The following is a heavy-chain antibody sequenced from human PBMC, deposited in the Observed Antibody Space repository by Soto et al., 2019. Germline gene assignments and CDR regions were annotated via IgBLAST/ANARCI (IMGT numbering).Heavy chain of an antibody. CDR1: AFVLSNYR. J-gene: IGHJ6*02. V-gene: IGHV1-18*01. D-gene: IGHD2-2*02. Sequence: QVHLVQSGAEVKKPGASVKVSCRASAFVLSNYRMSWVRQAPGQGFEWMGWINAFNGDTKYAQKLQDRVTMTTDTSTKTTYMELRSLTSDDTAVYYCASGFKGCYSDSSYYGMDLWGQGTAVTVSS. CDR2: INAFNGDT. CDR3: ASGFKGCYSDSSYYGMDL.